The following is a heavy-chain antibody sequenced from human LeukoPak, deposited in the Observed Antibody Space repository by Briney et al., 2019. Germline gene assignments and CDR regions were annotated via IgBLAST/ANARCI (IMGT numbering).Heavy chain of an antibody. CDR1: GFTFSSYG. Sequence: GGSLRLSCAASGFTFSSYGMHWVRQAPGKGLEWVAVISYDGSNKYYADSVKGRFTISRDNSKNTLYLQMNSLRAEDTAVYSCAKDTRTISCLENWGQGTLVSVSS. V-gene: IGHV3-30*18. J-gene: IGHJ4*02. CDR2: ISYDGSNK. CDR3: AKDTRTISCLEN. D-gene: IGHD3-3*01.